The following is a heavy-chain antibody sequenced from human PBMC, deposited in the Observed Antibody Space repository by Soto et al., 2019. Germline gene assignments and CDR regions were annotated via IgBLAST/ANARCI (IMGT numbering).Heavy chain of an antibody. D-gene: IGHD2-15*01. J-gene: IGHJ4*01. Sequence: QLQLQESGSGLVKPSQTLSLTCAVSGGSISSGGYSWSWIRQPPGKGLEWIGYIYHSGSTYYNPSVNTRVTRSVDRSRNQSSLRLSSVTAADTAVYCCAAGGGLPRYYWGHGALGT. V-gene: IGHV4-30-2*02. CDR2: IYHSGST. CDR1: GGSISSGGYS. CDR3: AAGGGLPRYY.